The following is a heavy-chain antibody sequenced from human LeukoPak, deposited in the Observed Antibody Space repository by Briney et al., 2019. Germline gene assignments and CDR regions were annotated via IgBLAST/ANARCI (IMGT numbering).Heavy chain of an antibody. CDR2: IYHSGST. CDR1: GYSISSGYY. J-gene: IGHJ5*02. CDR3: ATGYSSGWSARFDP. V-gene: IGHV4-38-2*01. D-gene: IGHD6-19*01. Sequence: SETLSLTCAVSGYSISSGYYWGWIRQPPGKGLEWIGSIYHSGSTYYNPSLTSRVTISVDTSTNQFSLKLSSVTAADTAVYYCATGYSSGWSARFDPWGQGTLVTVSS.